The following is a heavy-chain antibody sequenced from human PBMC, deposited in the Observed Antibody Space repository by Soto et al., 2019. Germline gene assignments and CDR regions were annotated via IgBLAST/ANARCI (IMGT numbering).Heavy chain of an antibody. J-gene: IGHJ5*02. CDR1: GGSMRSGGYF. V-gene: IGHV4-30-2*01. CDR3: PRGLGP. D-gene: IGHD3-10*01. Sequence: PSETLSLTCAVSGGSMRSGGYFWSWIRQPPGKGLEWIGYIYHSGSTYYNPSLKSRVTISVDRSKNQFSLKLNSVTAADTAVYYCPRGLGPWGQGPLVTVSP. CDR2: IYHSGST.